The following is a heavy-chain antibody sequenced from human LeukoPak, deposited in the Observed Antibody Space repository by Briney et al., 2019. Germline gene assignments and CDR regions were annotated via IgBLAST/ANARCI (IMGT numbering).Heavy chain of an antibody. D-gene: IGHD3-10*01. Sequence: GESLKISCKGSGYSFTTYWIGWVRQMPGKGLEWMGIIYPGDSDTRYSPSFQGQVTISADKSISTAYPQWSSLKASDTAMYYCASSIIRGGYYYYMDVWGKGTTVTVAS. CDR1: GYSFTTYW. CDR2: IYPGDSDT. V-gene: IGHV5-51*01. CDR3: ASSIIRGGYYYYMDV. J-gene: IGHJ6*03.